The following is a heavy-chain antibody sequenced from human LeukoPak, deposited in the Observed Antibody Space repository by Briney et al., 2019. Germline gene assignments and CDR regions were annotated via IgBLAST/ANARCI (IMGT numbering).Heavy chain of an antibody. Sequence: PSETLSLTCAVYGGSISSYYWSWIRQPPGKGLEWIGFIYYSGSTNYNPSLKSRVTISVDTSKNQFFLNLRSVTAADTAVYYCARVPRIEAGATGDWFDPWGQGTVVTVSS. J-gene: IGHJ5*02. CDR1: GGSISSYY. D-gene: IGHD6-13*01. V-gene: IGHV4-59*01. CDR2: IYYSGST. CDR3: ARVPRIEAGATGDWFDP.